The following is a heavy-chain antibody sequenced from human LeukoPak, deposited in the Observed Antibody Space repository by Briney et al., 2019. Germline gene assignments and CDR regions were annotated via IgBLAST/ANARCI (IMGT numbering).Heavy chain of an antibody. CDR2: IYYSGST. Sequence: PSETLSLTCTVSGGAISSSSYYWGWIRQPPGKGLEWIGSIYYSGSTYYNPSLKSRVTISVDTSKNPFSLKLSSVTAADTAVYYCARDSSSWIDYWGQGTLVTVSS. V-gene: IGHV4-39*07. CDR3: ARDSSSWIDY. J-gene: IGHJ4*02. CDR1: GGAISSSSYY. D-gene: IGHD6-13*01.